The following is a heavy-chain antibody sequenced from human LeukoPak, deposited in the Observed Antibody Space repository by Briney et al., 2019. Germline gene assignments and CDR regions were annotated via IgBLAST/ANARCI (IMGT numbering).Heavy chain of an antibody. J-gene: IGHJ6*02. Sequence: ASVKVSCKASGYTFTSYDINWVRQATGQGLEWMGWMNPNSGNTGYAQKFQGRVTMTRNTSISTAYMELSSLRSEDTAVYYCARFRWVYYYYYYGMDVWGQGTTVTVSS. V-gene: IGHV1-8*01. CDR2: MNPNSGNT. CDR3: ARFRWVYYYYYYGMDV. CDR1: GYTFTSYD. D-gene: IGHD1-26*01.